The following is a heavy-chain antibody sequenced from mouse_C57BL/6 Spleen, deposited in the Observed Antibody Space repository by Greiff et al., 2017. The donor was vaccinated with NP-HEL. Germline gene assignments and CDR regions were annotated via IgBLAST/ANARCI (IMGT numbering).Heavy chain of an antibody. CDR1: GFTFSSYG. Sequence: DVMLVESGGDLVKPGGSLKLSCAASGFTFSSYGMSWVRQTPDKRLEWVATISSGGSYTYYPDSVKGRFTISRDNAKNTLYLQMSSLKSEDTAMYYCARPLDSSGSYDYWGQGTTLTVSS. CDR3: ARPLDSSGSYDY. D-gene: IGHD3-2*02. J-gene: IGHJ2*01. CDR2: ISSGGSYT. V-gene: IGHV5-6*02.